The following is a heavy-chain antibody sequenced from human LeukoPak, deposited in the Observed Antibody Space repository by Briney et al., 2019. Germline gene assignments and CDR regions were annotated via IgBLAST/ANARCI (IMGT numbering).Heavy chain of an antibody. J-gene: IGHJ5*02. V-gene: IGHV4-4*02. CDR1: GGSTSSSNW. Sequence: PSGTLSLTCAVSGGSTSSSNWWSWVRQPPGKGLEWIGEIYHSGSTNYNPSLKSRVTISVDKSKNQFSLKLSSVTAADTAVYYCARVGSSSWYRGWFDPWGQGTLVTVSS. CDR3: ARVGSSSWYRGWFDP. CDR2: IYHSGST. D-gene: IGHD6-13*01.